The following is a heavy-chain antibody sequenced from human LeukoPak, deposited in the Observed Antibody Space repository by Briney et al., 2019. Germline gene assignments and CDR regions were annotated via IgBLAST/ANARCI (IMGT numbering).Heavy chain of an antibody. CDR1: GYTFTSYG. CDR3: ARERMVRGVISFDY. J-gene: IGHJ4*02. D-gene: IGHD3-10*01. V-gene: IGHV1-18*01. Sequence: ASVKVSCKASGYTFTSYGISWVRQAPGQGLEWMGWISACNGNTNYAQKLQGRVTMTTDTSTSTAYMELRSLRSDDTAVYYCARERMVRGVISFDYWGQGTLVTVSS. CDR2: ISACNGNT.